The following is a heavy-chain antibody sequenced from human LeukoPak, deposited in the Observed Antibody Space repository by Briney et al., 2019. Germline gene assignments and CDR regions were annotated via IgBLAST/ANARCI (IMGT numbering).Heavy chain of an antibody. Sequence: ASVKVSCKASGYTFTSYDINWVRQATGQGLEWMGWMNPNSGNTGYAQKFQGRATMTRNTSISTAYMELSSLRSEDTAVYYCARGLHSGSYVDGWFDPWGQGTLVTVSS. CDR1: GYTFTSYD. D-gene: IGHD1-26*01. CDR3: ARGLHSGSYVDGWFDP. CDR2: MNPNSGNT. J-gene: IGHJ5*02. V-gene: IGHV1-8*01.